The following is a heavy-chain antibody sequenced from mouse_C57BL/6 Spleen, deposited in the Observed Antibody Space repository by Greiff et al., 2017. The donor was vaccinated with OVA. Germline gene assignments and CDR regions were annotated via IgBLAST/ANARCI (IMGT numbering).Heavy chain of an antibody. CDR2: IDPETGGT. Sequence: ESGAELVRPGASVTLSCKASGYTFTDYEMHWVKQTPVHGLEWIGAIDPETGGTAYNQKFKGKAILTADKSSSTAYMELRSLTSEDSAVYYCTRSYYYGSSHYAMDYWGQGTSVTVSS. V-gene: IGHV1-15*01. D-gene: IGHD1-1*01. CDR1: GYTFTDYE. J-gene: IGHJ4*01. CDR3: TRSYYYGSSHYAMDY.